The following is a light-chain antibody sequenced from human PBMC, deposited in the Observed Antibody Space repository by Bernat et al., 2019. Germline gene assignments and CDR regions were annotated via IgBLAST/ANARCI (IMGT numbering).Light chain of an antibody. CDR3: CSYAGAYTWV. CDR1: SSDVGGYKH. CDR2: DVS. V-gene: IGLV2-11*01. J-gene: IGLJ3*02. Sequence: QSALTQPRSVSGSPGQSVTISCTGTSSDVGGYKHVSWYQQHPGKAPQLIIYDVSKRPSGVPDRFSGSKSGNTDSLTISGLQADDEADFYCCSYAGAYTWVFGGGTSLAVL.